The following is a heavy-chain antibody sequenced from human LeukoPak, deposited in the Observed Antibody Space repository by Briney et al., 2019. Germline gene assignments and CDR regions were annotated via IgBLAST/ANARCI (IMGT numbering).Heavy chain of an antibody. V-gene: IGHV4-39*07. CDR3: ARGKNQRTYYYYYGMDV. CDR2: IYYSGST. J-gene: IGHJ6*02. Sequence: SETLSLTCTVSGGSISSSSYYWGWIRQPPGKGLEWIGSIYYSGSTYYNPSLKSRVTISVDTSKNQFSLKLSSVTAADTAVYYCARGKNQRTYYYYYGMDVWGQGTTVTVSS. D-gene: IGHD1-14*01. CDR1: GGSISSSSYY.